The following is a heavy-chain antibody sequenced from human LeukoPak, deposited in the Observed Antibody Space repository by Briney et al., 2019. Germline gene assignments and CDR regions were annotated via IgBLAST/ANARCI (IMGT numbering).Heavy chain of an antibody. J-gene: IGHJ3*02. CDR1: GFTFSSYS. Sequence: GGSLRLSCAASGFTFSSYSLNWVRQAPGKGLEWVSSISSSSYIYYADSVKGRFTISRDNAKNSLYLQMNSLRAEDTAVYYCAREYCSGGSCYSDAFDIWGQGTMVTVSS. CDR2: ISSSSYI. V-gene: IGHV3-21*01. CDR3: AREYCSGGSCYSDAFDI. D-gene: IGHD2-15*01.